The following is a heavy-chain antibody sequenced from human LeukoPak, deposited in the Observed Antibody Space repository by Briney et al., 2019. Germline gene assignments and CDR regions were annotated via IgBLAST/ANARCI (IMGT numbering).Heavy chain of an antibody. Sequence: GGSLRLSCAASGFIFNAYGMHWVRQAPGKGLEWVAVIWYGGSNKHYADSVKGRFTISRDNSKNTLYLQMNSLRAEDTAVYYCAKGGMDYYDSSVYRDYYYMDVWGKGTTVTVSS. CDR3: AKGGMDYYDSSVYRDYYYMDV. CDR1: GFIFNAYG. J-gene: IGHJ6*03. V-gene: IGHV3-33*06. CDR2: IWYGGSNK. D-gene: IGHD3-22*01.